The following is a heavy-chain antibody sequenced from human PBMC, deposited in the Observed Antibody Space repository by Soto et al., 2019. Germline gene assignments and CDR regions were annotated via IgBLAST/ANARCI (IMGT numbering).Heavy chain of an antibody. CDR3: AKDGGGYCSGGSFYVIGAFDI. CDR1: GFTFSSYG. J-gene: IGHJ3*02. Sequence: QVQLVESGGGVVQPGRSLRLSCAASGFTFSSYGMHWVRQAPGKGLEWVAVISYDGSNKYYADSVKGRFTISRDNSKNSLYLQMNRLRAEDTAVFYCAKDGGGYCSGGSFYVIGAFDIWGQGTMVIVSS. V-gene: IGHV3-30*18. D-gene: IGHD2-15*01. CDR2: ISYDGSNK.